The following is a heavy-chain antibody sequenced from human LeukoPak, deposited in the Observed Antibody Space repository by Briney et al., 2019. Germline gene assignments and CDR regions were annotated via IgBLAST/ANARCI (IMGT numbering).Heavy chain of an antibody. J-gene: IGHJ4*02. CDR1: GGSISSSSYY. Sequence: SETLSLTCTVSGGSISSSSYYWGWIRQPPGKGLEWIGSIYYSGSTYYNPSLKSRVTISVDTSKNQFSLKLSSVTAADTAVYYCAARGTREYFDYWGQGTLVTVSS. D-gene: IGHD1-7*01. CDR3: AARGTREYFDY. V-gene: IGHV4-39*01. CDR2: IYYSGST.